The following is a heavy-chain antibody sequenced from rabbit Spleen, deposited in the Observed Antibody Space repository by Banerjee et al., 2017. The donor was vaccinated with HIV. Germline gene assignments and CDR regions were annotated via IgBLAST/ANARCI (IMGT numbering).Heavy chain of an antibody. Sequence: QEQLEESGGGLVKPEGSLTLTCKASGFDLSSYYYMCWVRQAPGKGLEWIGCISTANYLTWYATWAKGRFTISKTSSTTVTLRVTSLTAADTATYFCTRNSGNYHRQSLWGPGTLVTVS. CDR1: GFDLSSYYY. V-gene: IGHV1S45*01. CDR3: TRNSGNYHRQSL. CDR2: ISTANYLT. J-gene: IGHJ6*01. D-gene: IGHD1-1*01.